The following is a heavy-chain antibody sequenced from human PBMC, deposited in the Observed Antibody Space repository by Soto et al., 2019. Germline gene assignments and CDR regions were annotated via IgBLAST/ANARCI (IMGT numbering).Heavy chain of an antibody. CDR1: GGTFSRYA. D-gene: IGHD1-26*01. CDR2: IIPIFGTA. Sequence: QVQLVQSGAEVKKPGSSVKVSCKASGGTFSRYAISWVRQAPGQGLEWMGGIIPIFGTANYAQKFQGRVTITADESTSAVSMELSSLRFEDTAVYYCARAIVGPTTTGWLDPWGQGTLVTVSS. V-gene: IGHV1-69*01. CDR3: ARAIVGPTTTGWLDP. J-gene: IGHJ5*02.